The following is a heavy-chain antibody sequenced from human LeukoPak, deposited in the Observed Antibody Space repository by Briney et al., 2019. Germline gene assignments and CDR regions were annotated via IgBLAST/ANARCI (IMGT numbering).Heavy chain of an antibody. D-gene: IGHD6-19*01. J-gene: IGHJ5*02. V-gene: IGHV1-2*02. CDR2: INPNSGGT. Sequence: ASVKVSCKASGYTFTGYYMHWVRQAPGQGLEWMGWINPNSGGTNYAQKFQGRVTMTRDTSISTAYMELSRLRSDDTAVYYCARGSIAVAVFRFDPWGQGTLVTVFS. CDR3: ARGSIAVAVFRFDP. CDR1: GYTFTGYY.